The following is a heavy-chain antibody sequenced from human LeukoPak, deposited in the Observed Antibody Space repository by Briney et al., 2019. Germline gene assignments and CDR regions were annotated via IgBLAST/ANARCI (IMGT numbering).Heavy chain of an antibody. CDR3: AKRRGLELLYYYYMDV. D-gene: IGHD1-7*01. Sequence: GGSLRLSCAASGFTFSTYGMTWVRQAPGKGLEWVSAIGGSGVSTYYADSVKGRFTISRDNSKNTLYLQMNSLRAEDTAVYYCAKRRGLELLYYYYMDVWGKGTTVTVSS. CDR1: GFTFSTYG. V-gene: IGHV3-23*01. CDR2: IGGSGVST. J-gene: IGHJ6*03.